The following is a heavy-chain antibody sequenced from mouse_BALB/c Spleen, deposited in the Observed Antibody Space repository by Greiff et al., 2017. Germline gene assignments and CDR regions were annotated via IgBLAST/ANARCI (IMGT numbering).Heavy chain of an antibody. CDR2: IYPGNVNT. D-gene: IGHD1-1*01. CDR1: GYTFTSYY. CDR3: ARNITTEVMDY. Sequence: QVQLQQSGPELVKPGASVRITCKASGYTFTSYYIHWVKQRPGQGLEWIGWIYPGNVNTKYNEKFKGKATLTADKSSSTAYMQLSSLTSEDSAVYFCARNITTEVMDYWGQGTSVTVSS. J-gene: IGHJ4*01. V-gene: IGHV1S56*01.